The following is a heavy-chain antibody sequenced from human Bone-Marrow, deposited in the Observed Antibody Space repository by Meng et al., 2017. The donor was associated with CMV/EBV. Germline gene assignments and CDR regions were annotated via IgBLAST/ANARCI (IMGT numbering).Heavy chain of an antibody. J-gene: IGHJ6*02. CDR2: ISYDGSNK. Sequence: GESLKISCAASGFTFSSYAMHWVRQAPGKGLEWVAVISYDGSNKYYADSVKGRFTISRDNSKNTLYLQMNSLRAEDTAVYYCARDLGNRGYCSSTSCQKTYYYYYGMDVWGQGTTVTVYS. CDR1: GFTFSSYA. CDR3: ARDLGNRGYCSSTSCQKTYYYYYGMDV. V-gene: IGHV3-30*04. D-gene: IGHD2-2*01.